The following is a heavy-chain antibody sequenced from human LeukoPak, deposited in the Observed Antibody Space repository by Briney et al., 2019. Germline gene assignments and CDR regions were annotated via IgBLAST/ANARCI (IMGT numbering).Heavy chain of an antibody. CDR3: ARIGIVAVPAAMRSLDYGMDV. D-gene: IGHD2-2*01. J-gene: IGHJ6*02. Sequence: ASVKVSCKASGYTFTSYGISWVRQAPGQGLEWMGWISAYNGNTNYAQKLQGRVTMTTDTSTSTAYMELRSLRSDDTAVYYCARIGIVAVPAAMRSLDYGMDVWGQGTTVTVSS. CDR2: ISAYNGNT. V-gene: IGHV1-18*01. CDR1: GYTFTSYG.